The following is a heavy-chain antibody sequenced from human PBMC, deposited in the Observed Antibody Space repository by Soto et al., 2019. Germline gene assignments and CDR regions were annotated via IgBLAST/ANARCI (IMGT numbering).Heavy chain of an antibody. V-gene: IGHV4-39*01. CDR3: ARSTYYYDTSGYSRHFDY. CDR1: GGSISSSSYY. D-gene: IGHD3-22*01. CDR2: IYYSGST. J-gene: IGHJ4*02. Sequence: PSETLSLTCTVSGGSISSSSYYWGWIRQPPGKGLEWIGSIYYSGSTYYNPSLKSRVPISVDTSKNQFSLKLSSVTAADTAVYYCARSTYYYDTSGYSRHFDYWGQGTLVTVS.